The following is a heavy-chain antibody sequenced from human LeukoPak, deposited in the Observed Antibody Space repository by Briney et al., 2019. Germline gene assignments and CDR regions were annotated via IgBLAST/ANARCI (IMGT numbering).Heavy chain of an antibody. CDR1: GYSFTSYW. CDR2: IYPGDSDT. J-gene: IGHJ6*03. D-gene: IGHD2-2*01. CDR3: ARQGESTSRHYYMDV. V-gene: IGHV5-51*01. Sequence: GESPKISCKGSGYSFTSYWIGWVRQMPGKGLEWMGIIYPGDSDTRYSPSFQGQVTISADKSISTAYLQWSSLKASDTAMYYCARQGESTSRHYYMDVWGKGTTVTVSS.